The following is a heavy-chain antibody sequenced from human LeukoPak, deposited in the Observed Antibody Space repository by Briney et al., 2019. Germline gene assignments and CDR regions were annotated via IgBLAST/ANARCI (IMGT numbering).Heavy chain of an antibody. D-gene: IGHD2-2*01. J-gene: IGHJ6*02. V-gene: IGHV1-2*02. Sequence: EASVKVSCKASGYTFTGYYMHWVRQAPGQGLEWMGWINPNSGGTNCAQKFQGRVTMTRDTSISTAYMELSRLRSDDTAVYYCARADIVVVPAAIGAHYYYGMDVWGQGTTVTVSS. CDR1: GYTFTGYY. CDR3: ARADIVVVPAAIGAHYYYGMDV. CDR2: INPNSGGT.